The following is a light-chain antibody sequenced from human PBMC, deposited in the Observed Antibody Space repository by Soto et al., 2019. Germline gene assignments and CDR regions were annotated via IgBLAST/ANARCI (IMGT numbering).Light chain of an antibody. CDR3: QQSYSTPPDT. CDR1: QTISSW. V-gene: IGKV1-39*01. CDR2: SAS. J-gene: IGKJ1*01. Sequence: DIQMTQSPSTLSGSVGDRVTITCRASQTISSWLAWYQQKPGKAPKLVIYSASSLQSGVPSRFSGSGSGTDFTLTISSLQPEDFATYYCQQSYSTPPDTFGQGTKVDIK.